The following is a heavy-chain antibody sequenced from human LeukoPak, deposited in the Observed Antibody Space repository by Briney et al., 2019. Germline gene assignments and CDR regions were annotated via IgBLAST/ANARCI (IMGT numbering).Heavy chain of an antibody. CDR3: AALPGYCSSTSCSMGYWYFDL. D-gene: IGHD2-2*01. V-gene: IGHV1-58*01. CDR2: IVVGSGNT. J-gene: IGHJ2*01. CDR1: GFTFTSSA. Sequence: GASVKVSCKASGFTFTSSAVQWVRQARGHRLEWIGWIVVGSGNTNYAQKFQERVTITRDMSTSTAYMELSSLRSEDTAVYYCAALPGYCSSTSCSMGYWYFDLWGRGTLVTVSS.